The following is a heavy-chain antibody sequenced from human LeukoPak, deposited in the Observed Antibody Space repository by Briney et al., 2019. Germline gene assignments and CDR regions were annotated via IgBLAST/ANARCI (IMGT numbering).Heavy chain of an antibody. CDR3: AHSRVWGPFDY. J-gene: IGHJ4*02. Sequence: SETLSLTCTVSGGSISSGGYYWSWIRQHPGKGLEWIGEINHSGSTNYNPSLKSRVTISVDTSKNQFSLKLSSVTAADTAVYYCAHSRVWGPFDYWGQGTLVTVSS. D-gene: IGHD7-27*01. CDR1: GGSISSGGYY. V-gene: IGHV4-39*07. CDR2: INHSGST.